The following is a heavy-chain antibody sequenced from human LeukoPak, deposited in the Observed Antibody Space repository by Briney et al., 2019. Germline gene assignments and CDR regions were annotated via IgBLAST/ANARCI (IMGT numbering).Heavy chain of an antibody. D-gene: IGHD3-22*01. J-gene: IGHJ4*02. V-gene: IGHV1-2*02. CDR3: ARVGTVRYYYDSSGPY. CDR2: INPNSGGT. Sequence: ASVKVSCKASGYTFTGYYMHWVRQAPGQGLEWMGWINPNSGGTNYAQKFQGRVTMTRDTSISTDYMELSRLRSDDTAVYYCARVGTVRYYYDSSGPYWGQGTLVTVSS. CDR1: GYTFTGYY.